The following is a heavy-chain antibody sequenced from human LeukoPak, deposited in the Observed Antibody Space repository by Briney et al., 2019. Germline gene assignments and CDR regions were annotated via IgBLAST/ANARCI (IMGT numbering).Heavy chain of an antibody. Sequence: SVKVSCKASGGTFSSYAISWVRQAPGQGLEWMGRIIPILGIANYAQKFQGRVTITADKSTSTAYMELSSLRSEDTAVYYCVQERAAAGTADYYFDYWGQGTLVTVSS. V-gene: IGHV1-69*04. CDR3: VQERAAAGTADYYFDY. CDR1: GGTFSSYA. J-gene: IGHJ4*02. CDR2: IIPILGIA. D-gene: IGHD6-13*01.